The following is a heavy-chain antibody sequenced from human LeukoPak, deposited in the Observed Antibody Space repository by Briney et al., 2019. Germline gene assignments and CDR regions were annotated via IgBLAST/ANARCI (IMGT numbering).Heavy chain of an antibody. CDR1: GDSVSSNNYY. D-gene: IGHD6-19*01. V-gene: IGHV4-39*07. Sequence: PSETLSLTCSVSGDSVSSNNYYWGWIRQPPGKGLEWIGSINRSEKTFYNPSLKSRVTISVDKSKNQFSLKLSSVTAADTAVYYCARADGVAGTFDYWGQGTLVTVSS. CDR2: INRSEKT. CDR3: ARADGVAGTFDY. J-gene: IGHJ4*02.